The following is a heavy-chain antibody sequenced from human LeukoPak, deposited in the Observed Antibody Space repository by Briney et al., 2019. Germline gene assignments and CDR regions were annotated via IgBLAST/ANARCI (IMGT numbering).Heavy chain of an antibody. CDR3: ARDRVTGTPTGADY. Sequence: ASVNVSCKASVGTFSSYAISWVRQAPGQGLEWMGRIIPILGIANYAQKFQGRVTITADKSTSTAYMELSSVRSEDTAVYYCARDRVTGTPTGADYWGQGTLVTVSS. V-gene: IGHV1-69*04. CDR1: VGTFSSYA. CDR2: IIPILGIA. J-gene: IGHJ4*02. D-gene: IGHD1-7*01.